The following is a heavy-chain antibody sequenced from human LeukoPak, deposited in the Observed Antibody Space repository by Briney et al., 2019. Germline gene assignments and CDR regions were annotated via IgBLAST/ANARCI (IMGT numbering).Heavy chain of an antibody. J-gene: IGHJ4*02. Sequence: SVKVSCKASGGTSSSYDISWVRQAPGQGLEWMGGITPIFGTANYAQKFQGRVTITAVESMSTAYMELSSLRSEDTAVYYCARGWLAETTVVTPYNYWGQGTLVTVSS. CDR3: ARGWLAETTVVTPYNY. CDR2: ITPIFGTA. V-gene: IGHV1-69*01. D-gene: IGHD4-23*01. CDR1: GGTSSSYD.